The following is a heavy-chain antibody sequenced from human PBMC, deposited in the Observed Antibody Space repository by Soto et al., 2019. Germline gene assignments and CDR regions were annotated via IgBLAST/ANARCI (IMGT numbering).Heavy chain of an antibody. Sequence: QLQLQESGPGLVKPSETLSLTCTVSGGSISSSSYYWGWIRQPPGKGLEWIGSIYYSGSTYYNPSLKSRVTISVDTSKNQFSLKLSSVTAAETAVYYCARLGLGAPTRPYYYYYGMDVWGQGTTVTVSS. CDR3: ARLGLGAPTRPYYYYYGMDV. V-gene: IGHV4-39*01. CDR2: IYYSGST. CDR1: GGSISSSSYY. J-gene: IGHJ6*02. D-gene: IGHD3-16*01.